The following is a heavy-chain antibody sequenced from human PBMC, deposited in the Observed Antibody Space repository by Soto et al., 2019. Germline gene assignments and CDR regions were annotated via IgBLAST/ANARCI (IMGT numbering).Heavy chain of an antibody. J-gene: IGHJ4*02. CDR1: GFTVSSNY. V-gene: IGHV3-30-3*01. CDR3: AREGSGYVFFDY. D-gene: IGHD5-12*01. CDR2: ISYDGSNK. Sequence: GGSLRLSCAASGFTVSSNYMSWVRQAPGKGLEWVSVISYDGSNKYYADSVKGRFTISRDNSKNTLYLQMNSLRAEDTAVYYCAREGSGYVFFDYWGQGTLVTVSS.